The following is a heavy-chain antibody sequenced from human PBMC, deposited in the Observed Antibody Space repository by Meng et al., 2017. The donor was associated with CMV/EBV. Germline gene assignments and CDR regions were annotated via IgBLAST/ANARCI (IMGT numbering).Heavy chain of an antibody. J-gene: IGHJ6*02. Sequence: SLKISCAASGFTFDDYAMHWVRQAPGKGLEWVSGISWNSGSIGYADSVKGRFTISRDNAKNSLYLQMNSLRAEDTALYYCAKDMFTAGRRYDFWSGPPHYGMDVWGQGTTVTVSS. CDR1: GFTFDDYA. D-gene: IGHD3-3*01. CDR2: ISWNSGSI. V-gene: IGHV3-9*01. CDR3: AKDMFTAGRRYDFWSGPPHYGMDV.